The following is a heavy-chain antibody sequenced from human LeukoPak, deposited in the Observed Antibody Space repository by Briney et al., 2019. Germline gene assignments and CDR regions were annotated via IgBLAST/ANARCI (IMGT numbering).Heavy chain of an antibody. J-gene: IGHJ5*02. Sequence: SETLSLTCAVSGYSISSGYYWGWIRQPPGKGLEWIGSIYHSGSTYYNPSLKSRVTISVDTSKNQFSLKPSSVTAADTAVYYCARQWGYCSSTSCYSPTRFDPWGQGTLATVSS. CDR1: GYSISSGYY. CDR3: ARQWGYCSSTSCYSPTRFDP. V-gene: IGHV4-38-2*01. D-gene: IGHD2-2*02. CDR2: IYHSGST.